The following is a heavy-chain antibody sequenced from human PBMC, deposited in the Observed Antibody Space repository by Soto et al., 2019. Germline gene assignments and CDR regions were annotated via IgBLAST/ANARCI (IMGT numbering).Heavy chain of an antibody. CDR2: IYYSGST. Sequence: SETLSLTCTVSGGSISSYYWSWIRQPPGKGLEWIGYIYYSGSTNYNPSLKSRVTISVDTSKNQFSLKLSSVTAADTAVYYCARVRLYSSGWYTVLEYWGQGTLVTVSS. V-gene: IGHV4-59*01. J-gene: IGHJ4*02. CDR3: ARVRLYSSGWYTVLEY. D-gene: IGHD6-19*01. CDR1: GGSISSYY.